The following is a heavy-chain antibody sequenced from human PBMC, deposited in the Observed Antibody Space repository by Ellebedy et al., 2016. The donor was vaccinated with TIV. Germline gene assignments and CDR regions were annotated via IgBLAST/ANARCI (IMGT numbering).Heavy chain of an antibody. V-gene: IGHV4-39*01. CDR3: ARWFGELLYIMWFDH. CDR1: GGSISRSSYY. Sequence: GSLRLSCTVSGGSISRSSYYWGWIRKSPQKGLEWIGSIYYTGSNFYHPSLKSRVTISVDTSKSQFSLRLTSVTAADTAVYYCARWFGELLYIMWFDHWGQGTLVTVSS. CDR2: IYYTGSN. J-gene: IGHJ5*02. D-gene: IGHD3-10*01.